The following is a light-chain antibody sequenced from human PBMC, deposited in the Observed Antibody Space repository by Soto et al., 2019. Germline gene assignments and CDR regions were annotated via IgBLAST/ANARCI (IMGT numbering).Light chain of an antibody. CDR1: QSISSY. CDR3: QQSYSTPRT. Sequence: DIQMTQSPSSLSASVGDRVTITCRASQSISSYLNWYPHKPGKAPKLLIYAASSLQSGAPSRFSGSGSGTDFTLTISSLKPEDFATYYCQQSYSTPRTFGQGTKVEIK. V-gene: IGKV1-39*01. CDR2: AAS. J-gene: IGKJ1*01.